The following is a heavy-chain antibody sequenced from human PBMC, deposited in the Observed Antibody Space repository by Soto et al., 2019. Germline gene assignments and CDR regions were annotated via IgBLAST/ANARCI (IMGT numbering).Heavy chain of an antibody. CDR3: ARAPTHYDFWSGYYTHRNFCFDP. D-gene: IGHD3-3*01. J-gene: IGHJ5*02. CDR1: GGSISSYY. V-gene: IGHV4-59*01. Sequence: SETLSLTCTVSGGSISSYYWSWIRQPPGKGLEWIGYIYYSGSTNYNPSLKSRVTISVDTSKNQFSLKLSSVTAADTAVYYCARAPTHYDFWSGYYTHRNFCFDPWGQGTLVTVSS. CDR2: IYYSGST.